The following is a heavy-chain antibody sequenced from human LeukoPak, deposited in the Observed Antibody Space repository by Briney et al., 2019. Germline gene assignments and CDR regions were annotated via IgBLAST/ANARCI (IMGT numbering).Heavy chain of an antibody. CDR3: ASGVTTFGVVRFDY. Sequence: GGSLRLSCAASGFTLSSYEMNWVRQAPGKGLEWVSYISSSGSTIYYADSVKGRFTISRYNAKNSLYLQMNSLRAEDTAVYYCASGVTTFGVVRFDYWGRGTPVTVSS. J-gene: IGHJ4*02. CDR2: ISSSGSTI. V-gene: IGHV3-48*03. D-gene: IGHD3-3*01. CDR1: GFTLSSYE.